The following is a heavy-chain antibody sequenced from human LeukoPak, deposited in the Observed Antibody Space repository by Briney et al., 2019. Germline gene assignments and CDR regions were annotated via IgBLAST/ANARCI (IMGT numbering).Heavy chain of an antibody. J-gene: IGHJ4*02. CDR2: ISSSSSYT. Sequence: GGSLRLSCAASGFTFSDYYMSWIRQAPGKGLEWVSYISSSSSYTNYADSVKGRFTISRDNAKNSLYLQMNSLRAEDTAAYYCARGEFDSDYWGQGTLVTVSS. V-gene: IGHV3-11*06. CDR1: GFTFSDYY. CDR3: ARGEFDSDY. D-gene: IGHD3-10*01.